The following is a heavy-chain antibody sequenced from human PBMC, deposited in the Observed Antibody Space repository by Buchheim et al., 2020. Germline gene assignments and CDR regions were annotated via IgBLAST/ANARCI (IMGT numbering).Heavy chain of an antibody. CDR3: ARASRIAVAAPRKSPLDY. CDR1: GYTFTSYS. V-gene: IGHV1-46*03. D-gene: IGHD6-19*01. J-gene: IGHJ4*02. CDR2: INPSGGST. Sequence: QVQLVQSGAEVKKPGASVKVSCKASGYTFTSYSMHWVRQAPGQGLEWMGIINPSGGSTSYAQKFQGRVTMTTDTSTSTAYMELSSLRSEDTAVYYCARASRIAVAAPRKSPLDYWGQGTL.